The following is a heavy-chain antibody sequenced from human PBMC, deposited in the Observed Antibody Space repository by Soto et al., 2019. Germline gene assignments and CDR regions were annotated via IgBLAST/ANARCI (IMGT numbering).Heavy chain of an antibody. CDR2: IYYSGST. CDR3: ARVGIIVATTPFDY. CDR1: GGSISSGGYY. J-gene: IGHJ4*02. D-gene: IGHD5-12*01. V-gene: IGHV4-31*03. Sequence: SETLSLTCTVSGGSISSGGYYWSWIRQHPGKGLEWIGYIYYSGSTYYNPSLKSRVTISVDTSKNQFSLKLSSVTAADTAVYYCARVGIIVATTPFDYWGQGTLVTVSS.